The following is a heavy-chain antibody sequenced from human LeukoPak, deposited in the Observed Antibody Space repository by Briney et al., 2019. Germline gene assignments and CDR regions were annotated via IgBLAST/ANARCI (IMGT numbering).Heavy chain of an antibody. CDR3: AGPRTYYDFWRGYPPFDY. CDR2: IIPIFGTA. Sequence: ASVTVSCKASGGTFSSYAISWVRQAPGQGLEWMGGIIPIFGTANYARKFQGRVTITADESTSTAYMELSSLRSEDTAVYYCAGPRTYYDFWRGYPPFDYWGQGTLVTVSS. D-gene: IGHD3-3*01. J-gene: IGHJ4*02. CDR1: GGTFSSYA. V-gene: IGHV1-69*13.